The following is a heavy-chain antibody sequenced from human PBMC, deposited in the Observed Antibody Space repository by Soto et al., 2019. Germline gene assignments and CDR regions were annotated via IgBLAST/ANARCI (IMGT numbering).Heavy chain of an antibody. CDR1: GYSFTTYG. Sequence: QVQLVQSGAEVKKPGASVQVSCKASGYSFTTYGFSWVRQAPGQGLEWMGWISAYGGTTNYAQNLQGRVTMTTDTXTXXTYMELRSLRSDDTAVYYCARDPGIAAPGRGLGDYWGQGTLVTVSS. J-gene: IGHJ4*02. D-gene: IGHD6-13*01. CDR3: ARDPGIAAPGRGLGDY. CDR2: ISAYGGTT. V-gene: IGHV1-18*01.